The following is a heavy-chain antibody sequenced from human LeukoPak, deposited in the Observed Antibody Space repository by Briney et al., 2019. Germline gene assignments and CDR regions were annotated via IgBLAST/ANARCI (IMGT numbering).Heavy chain of an antibody. CDR3: AKGRGGSTSSRVDY. V-gene: IGHV3-9*01. CDR2: ISWNSGTI. D-gene: IGHD6-6*01. CDR1: GFTFDDYA. Sequence: HPGRSLRLSCAASGFTFDDYAMHWVRHAPGKGLEWVAGISWNSGTIGYADSVKGRFTISRDNAKNSLYLQMKSLRPEDTAFYYCAKGRGGSTSSRVDYWGQGTLVTVSS. J-gene: IGHJ4*02.